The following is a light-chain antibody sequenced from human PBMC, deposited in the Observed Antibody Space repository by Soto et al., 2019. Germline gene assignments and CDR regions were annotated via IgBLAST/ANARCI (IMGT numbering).Light chain of an antibody. V-gene: IGLV2-14*01. CDR3: GSYTSTDTPSV. CDR1: STDVGGYNY. CDR2: EVS. Sequence: QSALAQPSSVSGSPGQSITISCTGTSTDVGGYNYVSWYQHHPGKGPKLIIYEVSNRPSGVSDRFSGSKSGNKASLIISNLEAEDESDYYCGSYTSTDTPSVFGTGTKLTVL. J-gene: IGLJ1*01.